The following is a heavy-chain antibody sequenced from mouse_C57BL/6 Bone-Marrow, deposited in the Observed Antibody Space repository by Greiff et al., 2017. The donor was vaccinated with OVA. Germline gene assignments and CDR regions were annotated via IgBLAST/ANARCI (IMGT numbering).Heavy chain of an antibody. CDR1: GYTFTSYG. V-gene: IGHV1-81*01. CDR3: ARGNGYGNYRFAY. J-gene: IGHJ3*01. Sequence: QVQLQQSGAELARPGASVKLSCQASGYTFTSYGISWVKQRTGQGLEWIGEIYPRSGNTYYTEKFKGKATLTADKSSRTAYLELRSRTSEDSSVYFCARGNGYGNYRFAYWGQGTLVTVSA. D-gene: IGHD2-10*02. CDR2: IYPRSGNT.